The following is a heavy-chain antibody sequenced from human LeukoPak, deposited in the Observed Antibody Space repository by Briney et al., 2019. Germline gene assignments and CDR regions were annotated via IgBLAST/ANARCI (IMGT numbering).Heavy chain of an antibody. J-gene: IGHJ4*02. CDR3: AKLPFGGFDY. CDR2: ISYDGSNK. CDR1: GFTFSSYG. D-gene: IGHD3-10*01. V-gene: IGHV3-30*18. Sequence: QAGGSLRLSCAAPGFTFSSYGMHWVRQAPGKGLEWVAVISYDGSNKYYADSVKGRFTISKDNSKNTLYLQMNSLRAEDTAVYYCAKLPFGGFDYWGQGTLVTVSS.